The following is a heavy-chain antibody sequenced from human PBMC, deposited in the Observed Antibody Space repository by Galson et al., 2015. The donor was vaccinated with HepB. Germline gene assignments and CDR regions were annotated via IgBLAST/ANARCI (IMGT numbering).Heavy chain of an antibody. D-gene: IGHD2-2*01. J-gene: IGHJ5*02. V-gene: IGHV4-34*01. CDR3: ARGGGIVVVPAAMDNWFDP. CDR1: GGSFSGYY. CDR2: INHSGST. Sequence: ETLSLTCAVYGGSFSGYYWSWIRQPPGKGLEWIGEINHSGSTNYNPSLKSRVTISVDTSKNQFSLKLSSVTAADTAVYYCARGGGIVVVPAAMDNWFDPWGQGTLVTVSS.